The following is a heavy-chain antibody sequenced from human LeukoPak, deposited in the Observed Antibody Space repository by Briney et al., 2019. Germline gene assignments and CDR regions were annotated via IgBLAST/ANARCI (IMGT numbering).Heavy chain of an antibody. D-gene: IGHD5-24*01. CDR2: IGSSGGST. CDR3: AKDIQLST. J-gene: IGHJ3*01. CDR1: GFTFSNYA. V-gene: IGHV3-23*01. Sequence: PGGSLRLSCAASGFTFSNYAMTWVRQAPGKGLEWVSLIGSSGGSTYYADSVKGRFTISRDNSKNTLSLQMNSLRVEDTAIYYCAKDIQLSTWGLGTMVTVSS.